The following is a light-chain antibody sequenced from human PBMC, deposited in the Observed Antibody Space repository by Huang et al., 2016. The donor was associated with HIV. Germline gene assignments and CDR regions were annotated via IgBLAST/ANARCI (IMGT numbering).Light chain of an antibody. V-gene: IGKV1-33*01. CDR1: QDISIY. CDR2: DES. J-gene: IGKJ3*01. Sequence: EIQMTQSPSSLSASVGDSLTITCQASQDISIYLNWYQQKPGKAPKLLIYDESNLQTGVPSRFRGSGSGTDFTFTVSSLHPEDIATYYCQQGFTFGPGTRVDLK. CDR3: QQGFT.